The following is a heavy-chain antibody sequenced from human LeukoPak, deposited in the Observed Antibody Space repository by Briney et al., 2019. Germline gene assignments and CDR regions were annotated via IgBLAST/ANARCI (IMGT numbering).Heavy chain of an antibody. J-gene: IGHJ5*02. CDR1: GGSISSYY. Sequence: PSETLSLTCTVSGGSISSYYWSWIRQPAGKGLEWIGRIYTSGRTNYNPSLKSRVTMSVDTSKKQFSLKLSSVTAADTAVYYCARVDSSSWYWFDPWGQGTLVTVSS. D-gene: IGHD6-13*01. CDR3: ARVDSSSWYWFDP. V-gene: IGHV4-4*07. CDR2: IYTSGRT.